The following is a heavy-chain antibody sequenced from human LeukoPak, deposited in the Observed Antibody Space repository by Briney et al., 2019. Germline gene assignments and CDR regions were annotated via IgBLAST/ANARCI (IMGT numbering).Heavy chain of an antibody. CDR3: AKDFGSSWYGEYFQH. Sequence: GGSLRLSCAASGFTFSSYAMHWVRQAPGKGLEWVAVISYDGSNKYYADSVKGRFTISRDNSKNTLYLQMNSLRAEDTAVYYCAKDFGSSWYGEYFQHWGQGTLVTVSS. D-gene: IGHD6-13*01. V-gene: IGHV3-30-3*01. CDR2: ISYDGSNK. CDR1: GFTFSSYA. J-gene: IGHJ1*01.